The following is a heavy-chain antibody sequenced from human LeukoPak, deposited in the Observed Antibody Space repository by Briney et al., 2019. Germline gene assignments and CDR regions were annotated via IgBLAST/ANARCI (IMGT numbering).Heavy chain of an antibody. V-gene: IGHV4-61*09. CDR2: IYIGGSP. CDR1: GGSVSSSIYY. CDR3: ARSLINFRAAFHI. D-gene: IGHD3-16*01. Sequence: SETLSLTCTVSGGSVSSSIYYWTWIRQPAGKGLEWVGHIYIGGSPNYNPSLKSRVAISVDTSRNQFSLNLSSVTAADTAVYFCARSLINFRAAFHIWGQGTMVIVSS. J-gene: IGHJ3*02.